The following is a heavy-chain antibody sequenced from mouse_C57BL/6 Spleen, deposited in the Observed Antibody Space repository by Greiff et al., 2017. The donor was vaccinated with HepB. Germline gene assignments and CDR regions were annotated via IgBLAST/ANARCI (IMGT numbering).Heavy chain of an antibody. CDR2: IYPGDGDT. CDR3: ASSPSYYYGSSYAMDY. V-gene: IGHV1-82*01. D-gene: IGHD1-1*01. CDR1: GYAFSSSW. J-gene: IGHJ4*01. Sequence: VKLMESGPELVKPGASVKISCKASGYAFSSSWMNWVKQRPGKGLEWIGRIYPGDGDTNYNGKFKGKATLTADKSSSTAYMQLSSLTSEDSAVYFCASSPSYYYGSSYAMDYWGQGTSVTVSS.